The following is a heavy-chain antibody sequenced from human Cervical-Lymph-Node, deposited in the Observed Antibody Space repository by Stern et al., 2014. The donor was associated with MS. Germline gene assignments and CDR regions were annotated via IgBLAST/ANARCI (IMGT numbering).Heavy chain of an antibody. V-gene: IGHV1-69*01. Sequence: QLVQSGAEVKKPASSVKVSCPASGSTFSIYGFSWVRQPPGQGLEWMGVIIPIFSTASYAQKLQGSVTLTADESTSRSYMELSSLRSEDTAVYYCANTASYYYYYGMDVWGQGTTVTVSS. D-gene: IGHD5-18*01. CDR3: ANTASYYYYYGMDV. CDR2: IIPIFSTA. J-gene: IGHJ6*02. CDR1: GSTFSIYG.